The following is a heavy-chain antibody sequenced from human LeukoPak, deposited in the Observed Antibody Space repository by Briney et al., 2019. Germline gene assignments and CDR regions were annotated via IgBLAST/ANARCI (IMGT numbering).Heavy chain of an antibody. CDR3: ARVPLWWLTPFDF. Sequence: PSETLSLTCAVSGGSLSPHYWSWIRRPLGKGLEWIGEINNRGTTNYSPSFRGRATISVDTSKNQFSLRLTSVTAADTAMYYCARVPLWWLTPFDFWGQGTLATVSS. V-gene: IGHV4-34*01. CDR1: GGSLSPHY. CDR2: INNRGTT. D-gene: IGHD5-12*01. J-gene: IGHJ4*02.